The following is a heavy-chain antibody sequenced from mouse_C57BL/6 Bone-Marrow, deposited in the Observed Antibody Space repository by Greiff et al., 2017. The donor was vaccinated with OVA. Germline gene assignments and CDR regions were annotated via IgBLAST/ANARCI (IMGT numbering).Heavy chain of an antibody. D-gene: IGHD1-1*01. J-gene: IGHJ3*01. V-gene: IGHV5-9*01. CDR2: ISGGGGNT. CDR3: ARRRITTEGFAY. Sequence: EVKLVESGGGLVKPGGSLKLSCAASGFTFSSYTMSWVRQTPEKRLEWVATISGGGGNTYYPDSVKGRFTISRDNAKNTLYLQMSSLRSEDTALYYCARRRITTEGFAYWGQGTLVTVSA. CDR1: GFTFSSYT.